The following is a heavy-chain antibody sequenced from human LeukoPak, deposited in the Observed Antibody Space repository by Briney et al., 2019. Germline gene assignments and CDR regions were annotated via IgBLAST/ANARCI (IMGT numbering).Heavy chain of an antibody. CDR2: INWNGGST. Sequence: PGGSLRLSCAASGFTFDDYGMSWVRQAPGKGLEWVSGINWNGGSTGYADSVKGRFTISRDNAKNSLYLQMNSLRAEDTALYYCARVGGLFMVYAIEGSYFDYWGQGTLVTVSS. V-gene: IGHV3-20*04. D-gene: IGHD2-8*01. CDR3: ARVGGLFMVYAIEGSYFDY. CDR1: GFTFDDYG. J-gene: IGHJ4*02.